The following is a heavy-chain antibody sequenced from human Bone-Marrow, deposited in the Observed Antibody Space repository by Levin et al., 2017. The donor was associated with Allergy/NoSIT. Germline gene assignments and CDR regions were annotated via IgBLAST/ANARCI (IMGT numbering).Heavy chain of an antibody. Sequence: SETLSLTCAVSGGSITNDAYSWTWIRQPPGRGLEWIGYLYLSGTNSYNPSLKSRVVISGDRSKNQFSLKLTSVTAADSAVYYGARDWRSVFDIWGQGTMVTVSS. J-gene: IGHJ3*02. V-gene: IGHV4-30-2*01. CDR3: ARDWRSVFDI. D-gene: IGHD1-1*01. CDR1: GGSITNDAYS. CDR2: LYLSGTN.